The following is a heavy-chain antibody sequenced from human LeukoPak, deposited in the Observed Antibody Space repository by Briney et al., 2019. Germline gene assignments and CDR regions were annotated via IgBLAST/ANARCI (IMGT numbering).Heavy chain of an antibody. CDR1: GYTFTGYD. V-gene: IGHV1-2*04. J-gene: IGHJ6*02. D-gene: IGHD3-9*01. CDR2: INPNSVVT. Sequence: GASVKVSCKASGYTFTGYDIHWVRQAPGQGLEGKGSINPNSVVTYYAQKFQGWVTITRNTSISTAYMELSRLRSDDTAVYYCARAHPTLGADWLSNYYYYYGMDVWGQGTTVTVSS. CDR3: ARAHPTLGADWLSNYYYYYGMDV.